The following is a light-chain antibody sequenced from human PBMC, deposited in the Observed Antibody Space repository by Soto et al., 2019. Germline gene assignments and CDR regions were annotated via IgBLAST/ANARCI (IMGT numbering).Light chain of an antibody. CDR3: TSYTDSGNYV. J-gene: IGLJ1*01. V-gene: IGLV2-14*01. Sequence: QSALTQPASVSGSPGQSITISCTGTSSDLAIYNYVSWYQQQPGTAPKLMIYQVTNRPSGVSNRLSGSWSGNTASLTISGLQAEDEAAYYCTSYTDSGNYVFRTATTVTVL. CDR1: SSDLAIYNY. CDR2: QVT.